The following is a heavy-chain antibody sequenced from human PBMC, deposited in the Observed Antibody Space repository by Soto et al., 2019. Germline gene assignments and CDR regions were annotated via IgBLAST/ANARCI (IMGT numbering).Heavy chain of an antibody. CDR3: ARGPSGDSSSCPPFDY. CDR2: INHSGST. CDR1: GGSFSGYY. V-gene: IGHV4-34*01. Sequence: SETLSLTCAVYGGSFSGYYWSWIRQPPGKGLEWIGEINHSGSTNYNPSLKSRVTISVDTSKNQFSLKLSSVTAADTAVYYCARGPSGDSSSCPPFDYWGQGTLVTVSS. D-gene: IGHD6-13*01. J-gene: IGHJ4*02.